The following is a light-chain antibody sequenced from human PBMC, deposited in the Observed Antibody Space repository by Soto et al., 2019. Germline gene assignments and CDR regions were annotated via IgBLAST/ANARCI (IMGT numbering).Light chain of an antibody. V-gene: IGKV1-39*01. CDR1: QSISSY. J-gene: IGKJ1*01. CDR3: QQSYSTLWT. Sequence: DIQMTQSPSSLSASVGDRVTITCRASQSISSYLNWYQQKPGKAPKLLIYAASSLQSGVPSRFSGSISGTDFTLTIISLQPEEFATYYCQQSYSTLWTFGQGTRVEIK. CDR2: AAS.